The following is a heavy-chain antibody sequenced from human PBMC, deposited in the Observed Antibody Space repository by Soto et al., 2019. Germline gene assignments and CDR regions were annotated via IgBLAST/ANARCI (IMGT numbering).Heavy chain of an antibody. CDR1: GGSISSYF. Sequence: PSETLSLTCIVSGGSISSYFWSWIRQPAGKGLEWIGRIYASGDTDYNPPLESRVTMSVDTSKNQFSLKLTSVTAADTAVYYCARYRHSVDYVGAFDYWGQGTLVTVSS. J-gene: IGHJ4*02. CDR3: ARYRHSVDYVGAFDY. CDR2: IYASGDT. V-gene: IGHV4-4*07. D-gene: IGHD4-17*01.